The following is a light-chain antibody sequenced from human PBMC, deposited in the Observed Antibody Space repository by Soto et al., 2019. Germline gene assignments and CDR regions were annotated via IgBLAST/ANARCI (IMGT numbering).Light chain of an antibody. CDR3: QQSYRTPHT. CDR2: SAS. V-gene: IGKV1-39*01. J-gene: IGKJ2*01. Sequence: DLQMPQSPSSLSASVGARVTITCRASQGVSAYLLWYQQTQGRAPKLLIYSASNLVSGVPSRFSGSGSGSSFTLTISSLQPEDFATYDCQQSYRTPHTFGQGTKLETK. CDR1: QGVSAY.